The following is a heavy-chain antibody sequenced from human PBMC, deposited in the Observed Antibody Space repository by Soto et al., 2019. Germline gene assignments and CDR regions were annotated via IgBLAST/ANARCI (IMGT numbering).Heavy chain of an antibody. J-gene: IGHJ5*02. CDR3: ADPRPLDCISTSCPTNWFDP. Sequence: EVQLLESGGGLVQPGGSLRLSCAASGFTFSSYAMSWVRQAPGKGLEWVSAISGSGGSTYYADSVKGRFTISRDNTKITLYLQMNSLRAEDTAVYYCADPRPLDCISTSCPTNWFDPWGQGTLVTVSS. D-gene: IGHD2-2*01. CDR1: GFTFSSYA. CDR2: ISGSGGST. V-gene: IGHV3-23*01.